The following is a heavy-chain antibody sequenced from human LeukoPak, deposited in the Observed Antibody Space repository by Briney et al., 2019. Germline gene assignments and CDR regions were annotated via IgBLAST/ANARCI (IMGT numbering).Heavy chain of an antibody. CDR1: GFTFSNYW. V-gene: IGHV3-7*01. CDR3: ARVSGSGATGGMDV. D-gene: IGHD1-26*01. J-gene: IGHJ6*02. Sequence: GGSLRLSCAASGFTFSNYWMSWVRQAPGKGLEWVANIKQDGSEKSYVDSVKGRFTISRDNAKNSLYLQMNSLRAEDTAVYYCARVSGSGATGGMDVWGQGTTVTVSS. CDR2: IKQDGSEK.